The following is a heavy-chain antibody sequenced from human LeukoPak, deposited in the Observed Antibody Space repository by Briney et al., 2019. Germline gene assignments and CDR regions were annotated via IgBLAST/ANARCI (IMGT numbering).Heavy chain of an antibody. Sequence: PSETLSLTCTVSGGSISSYYWSWIRQPPGKGLEWIGYIYYSGSTNYNPSLKSRVTISVDTSKNQFSLKLSSVTAADTAVYYCARTRKTYYDSSGYYSAFDYWGQGILVTVSS. CDR2: IYYSGST. J-gene: IGHJ4*02. CDR3: ARTRKTYYDSSGYYSAFDY. CDR1: GGSISSYY. V-gene: IGHV4-59*01. D-gene: IGHD3-22*01.